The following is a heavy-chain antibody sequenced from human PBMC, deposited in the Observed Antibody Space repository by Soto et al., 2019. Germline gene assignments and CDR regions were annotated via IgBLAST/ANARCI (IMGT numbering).Heavy chain of an antibody. CDR3: ARTFDYYDMDV. V-gene: IGHV4-38-2*01. J-gene: IGHJ6*02. CDR1: GYSIASGYY. Sequence: PSETLSLTCAVSGYSIASGYYWAWIRQSPGKGLEWIGSIYHAGSVYYNPSLNSRVAVSLDTSKNHFSLKLTSVTAADTAVYYCARTFDYYDMDVCGQETTVTVSS. CDR2: IYHAGSV.